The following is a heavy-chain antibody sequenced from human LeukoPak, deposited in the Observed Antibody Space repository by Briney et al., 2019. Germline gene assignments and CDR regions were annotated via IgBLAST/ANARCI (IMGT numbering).Heavy chain of an antibody. CDR3: ARGYCSSTSCHDDAFDI. CDR1: GGSISSGGYY. Sequence: SQTLSLTCTVSGGSISSGGYYWSWIRQHPGNGLEWIGYIYYSGSTYYNPSLKSRVTISVDTSKNQFSLKLSSVTAADAAVYYCARGYCSSTSCHDDAFDIWGQGTMVTVSS. V-gene: IGHV4-31*03. J-gene: IGHJ3*02. CDR2: IYYSGST. D-gene: IGHD2-2*01.